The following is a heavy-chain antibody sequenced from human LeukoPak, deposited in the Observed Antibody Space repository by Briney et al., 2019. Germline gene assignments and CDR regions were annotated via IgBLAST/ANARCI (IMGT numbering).Heavy chain of an antibody. Sequence: GGSLRLSCAASGFTFSTYSMDWVRQAPGKGLEWVSSISSSSSYIYYADSVKGRFTISRDNAKNSLYLQMNSLRAEDTAVYYCAELGITMIGGVWGKGTTVTISS. CDR1: GFTFSTYS. CDR2: ISSSSSYI. CDR3: AELGITMIGGV. J-gene: IGHJ6*04. V-gene: IGHV3-21*01. D-gene: IGHD3-10*02.